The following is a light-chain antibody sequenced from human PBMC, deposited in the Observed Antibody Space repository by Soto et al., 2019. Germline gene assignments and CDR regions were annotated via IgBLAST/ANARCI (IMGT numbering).Light chain of an antibody. Sequence: ETVLTQSPGTVSLSPGDRATLSCTTSQTVNSDYFAWYQQKPGQAPRLLIYGVFNRATGIPDRFSGSGSGTYFTLTISGLEPEDSAFYYCQQYYGSPRTFGQGTNLEI. CDR3: QQYYGSPRT. J-gene: IGKJ2*01. CDR1: QTVNSDY. CDR2: GVF. V-gene: IGKV3-20*01.